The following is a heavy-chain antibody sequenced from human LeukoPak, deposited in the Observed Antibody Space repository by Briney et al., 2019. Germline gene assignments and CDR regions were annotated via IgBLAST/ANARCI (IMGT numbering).Heavy chain of an antibody. CDR3: AKKAQVTAGAAYIDY. Sequence: GGSLRLSCAASGFTFSSYGMHWVRQAPGKGLEWVSVIGGDSGTTVYRDSVEGRFTISRDNPKNTLFLHMSSLRAEDTAVYYCAKKAQVTAGAAYIDYWGQGTLVTVSS. J-gene: IGHJ4*02. CDR2: IGGDSGTT. CDR1: GFTFSSYG. D-gene: IGHD2-21*02. V-gene: IGHV3-NL1*01.